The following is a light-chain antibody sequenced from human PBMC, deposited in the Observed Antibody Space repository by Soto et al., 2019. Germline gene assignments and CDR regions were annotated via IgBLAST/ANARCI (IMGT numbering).Light chain of an antibody. CDR2: DAY. J-gene: IGKJ4*01. Sequence: PGERATLSCRASQSVSSYLAWYQQKPGQAPRLLIYDAYNRATGIPARFSGSGSGTDFTLTIRSLEPEEFAVYYCKQRSNWPLTFGGGTKVDIK. V-gene: IGKV3-11*01. CDR3: KQRSNWPLT. CDR1: QSVSSY.